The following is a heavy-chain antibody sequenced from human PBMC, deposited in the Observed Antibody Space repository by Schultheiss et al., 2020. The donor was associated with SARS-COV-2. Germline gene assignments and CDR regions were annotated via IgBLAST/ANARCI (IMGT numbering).Heavy chain of an antibody. CDR1: GGSISSSSYY. CDR2: IYYSGST. CDR3: ARGHTVTTAPFDY. Sequence: SETLSLTCTVSGGSISSSSYYWGWIRQPPGKGLEWIGSIYYSGSTYYNPSLKSRVTISVDTSKNQFSLKLSSVTAADTAVYYCARGHTVTTAPFDYWGQGTLVTVSS. V-gene: IGHV4-39*01. J-gene: IGHJ4*02. D-gene: IGHD4-17*01.